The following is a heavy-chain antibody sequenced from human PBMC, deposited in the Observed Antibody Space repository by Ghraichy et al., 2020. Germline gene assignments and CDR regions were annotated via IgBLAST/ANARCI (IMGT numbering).Heavy chain of an antibody. CDR3: ARGGYDFWSGYSSYYFDY. Sequence: SETLSLTCTVSGGSISSGGYYWSWLPQHAGKGLEWIRYIYYSGSTYYNPSIESRVTITVDTTKNQFTLKLSHVTAADTAVYYCARGGYDFWSGYSSYYFDYWGQGTLVTVSS. CDR2: IYYSGST. V-gene: IGHV4-31*03. D-gene: IGHD3-3*01. CDR1: GGSISSGGYY. J-gene: IGHJ4*02.